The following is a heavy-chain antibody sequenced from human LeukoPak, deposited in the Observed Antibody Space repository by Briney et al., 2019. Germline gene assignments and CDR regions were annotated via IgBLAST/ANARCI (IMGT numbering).Heavy chain of an antibody. J-gene: IGHJ4*02. V-gene: IGHV3-21*06. D-gene: IGHD3-22*01. CDR3: ARTGDNSGYLYFFDY. CDR2: ISSSSSYI. Sequence: GGSLRLSSAASGFTFSTSSMNWVRQAPGKGLEWVSYISSSSSYIYYADSVKGRFTISRDNAKNSLYLQMNSLRAEDTAVYYCARTGDNSGYLYFFDYWGQGTLVTVSS. CDR1: GFTFSTSS.